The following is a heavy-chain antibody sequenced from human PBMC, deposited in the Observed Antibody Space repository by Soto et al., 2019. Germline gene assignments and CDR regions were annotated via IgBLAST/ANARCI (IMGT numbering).Heavy chain of an antibody. CDR2: IYSGGST. CDR1: GFTVSSNY. CDR3: AREAVVAATD. Sequence: EVQLVESGGGLVQPGGSLRLSCAASGFTVSSNYMSWVRQAPGRGLEWVSVIYSGGSTYYADSVKGRLTISRDNSKNTLYLQMNSLRAEDTAVYYCAREAVVAATDWGQGTLVTVSS. V-gene: IGHV3-66*01. D-gene: IGHD2-15*01. J-gene: IGHJ4*02.